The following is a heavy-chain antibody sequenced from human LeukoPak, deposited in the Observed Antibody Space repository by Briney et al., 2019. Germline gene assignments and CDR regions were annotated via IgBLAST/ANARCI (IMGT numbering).Heavy chain of an antibody. CDR1: GVSISSGGYY. CDR2: IYYSGST. J-gene: IGHJ4*02. V-gene: IGHV4-31*03. D-gene: IGHD4-23*01. CDR3: ARVVRTGDYFDY. Sequence: SETLSLTCTVSGVSISSGGYYWSWIRQHPGKGLEWIGYIYYSGSTYYNPSLKSRVTISVDTSKNQFSLKLSSVTAADTAVYYCARVVRTGDYFDYWGQGTLVTVSS.